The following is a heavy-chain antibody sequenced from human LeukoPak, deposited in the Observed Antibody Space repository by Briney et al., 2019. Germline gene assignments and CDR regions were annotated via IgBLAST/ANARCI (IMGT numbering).Heavy chain of an antibody. J-gene: IGHJ4*02. CDR1: GDSISSYY. CDR3: ATGYSSTWYYLGY. D-gene: IGHD6-13*01. Sequence: SETLSLTCTVSGDSISSYYWSWIRQPPGKGLEWIGYIYHSGSTNYNPSLKSRVTISADTSKDQFSLKLASVTAADTAVYYCATGYSSTWYYLGYWGQGTLVTVSS. V-gene: IGHV4-59*01. CDR2: IYHSGST.